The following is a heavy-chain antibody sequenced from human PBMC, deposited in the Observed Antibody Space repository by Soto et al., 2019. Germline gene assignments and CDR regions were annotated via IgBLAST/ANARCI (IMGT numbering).Heavy chain of an antibody. CDR1: GGTFSSYA. J-gene: IGHJ4*02. CDR2: IIPIFGTA. CDR3: SRALALLGGSGRTFDY. V-gene: IGHV1-69*01. Sequence: QVQLVQSGAEVKKPGSSVKVSCKASGGTFSSYAISWVRQAPGQGLEWMGGIIPIFGTANYAQKFQGRVTITADESTSTAYMELSSLRSEDTAVSYCSRALALLGGSGRTFDYWGQGTLVTVSS. D-gene: IGHD3-10*01.